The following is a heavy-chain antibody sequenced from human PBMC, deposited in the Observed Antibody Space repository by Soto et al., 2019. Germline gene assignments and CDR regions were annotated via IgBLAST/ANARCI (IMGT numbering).Heavy chain of an antibody. Sequence: QVLLVQSGAEVKKPGSSVKVSCKASGGTFSSYGISWVRQTPGRGLEWMGGIIPLFGTTNYAQKFRGRVTVTAYEPTSTVYMELRSLSFEDTAIYYCARAHGSSWYNWFDPWGQGTLVTVSS. V-gene: IGHV1-69*01. D-gene: IGHD6-13*01. CDR1: GGTFSSYG. CDR3: ARAHGSSWYNWFDP. J-gene: IGHJ5*02. CDR2: IIPLFGTT.